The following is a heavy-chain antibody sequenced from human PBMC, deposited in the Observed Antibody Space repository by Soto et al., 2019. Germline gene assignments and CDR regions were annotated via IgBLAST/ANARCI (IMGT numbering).Heavy chain of an antibody. D-gene: IGHD6-13*01. CDR3: ARVLAAATHPYYFDY. CDR2: IIPIFGTA. Sequence: SVKVSCKASGGTFSSYAISWVRQAPGQGLEWMGGIIPIFGTANYAQKFQGRVTITADESTSTAYMELSSLRSEDTAVYYCARVLAAATHPYYFDYWGQGTLVTVSS. J-gene: IGHJ4*02. V-gene: IGHV1-69*13. CDR1: GGTFSSYA.